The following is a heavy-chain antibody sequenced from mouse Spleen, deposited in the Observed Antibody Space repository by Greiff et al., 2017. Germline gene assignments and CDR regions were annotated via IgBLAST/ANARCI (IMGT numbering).Heavy chain of an antibody. CDR2: IRNKANGYTT. V-gene: IGHV7-3*02. CDR3: ARDIGWGFAY. J-gene: IGHJ2*01. D-gene: IGHD1-1*02. CDR1: GFTFTDYY. Sequence: EVKLMESGGGLVQPGGSLRLSCATSGFTFTDYYMSWVRQPPGKALEWLGFIRNKANGYTTEYSASVKGRFTISRDNSQSILYLQMNTLRAEDSATYYCARDIGWGFAYWGQGTTLTVSS.